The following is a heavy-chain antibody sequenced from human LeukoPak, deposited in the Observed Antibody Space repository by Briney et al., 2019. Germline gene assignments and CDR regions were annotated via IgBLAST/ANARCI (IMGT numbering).Heavy chain of an antibody. V-gene: IGHV4-4*07. CDR3: ARDSGTTGEVKFDP. J-gene: IGHJ5*02. Sequence: SGTLSLTCTVSGGSISSYYLSWIRQPAGKGLEWIGRIYSRVTTYNPSLKSRVTMSADTSRNHVSLTLNSVTAADTAVYYCARDSGTTGEVKFDPWGQGTLVTVSS. D-gene: IGHD3-10*01. CDR1: GGSISSYY. CDR2: IYSRVT.